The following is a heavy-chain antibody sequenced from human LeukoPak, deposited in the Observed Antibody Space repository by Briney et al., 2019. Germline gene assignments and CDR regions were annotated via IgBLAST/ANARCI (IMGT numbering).Heavy chain of an antibody. CDR1: GGTFSSYA. Sequence: SVKVSCKASGGTFSSYAISWVRQAPGQGLEWMGGIIPIFGTANYAQKFQGRVTITADESTSTAYMELSSLRPEDTAVYYCASNEHCSSTSCPVDYWGQGTLVTVSS. D-gene: IGHD2-2*01. CDR3: ASNEHCSSTSCPVDY. V-gene: IGHV1-69*13. J-gene: IGHJ4*02. CDR2: IIPIFGTA.